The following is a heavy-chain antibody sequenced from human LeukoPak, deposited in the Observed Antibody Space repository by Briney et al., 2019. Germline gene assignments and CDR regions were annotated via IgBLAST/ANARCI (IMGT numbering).Heavy chain of an antibody. D-gene: IGHD3-10*01. V-gene: IGHV3-15*01. J-gene: IGHJ4*02. CDR1: GFTVTNAW. CDR2: LKSETDAGTK. CDR3: TTGRFVSGSSLEY. Sequence: GGSLRLSCAASGFTVTNAWMSWVRQAPGKGLEWVGRLKSETDAGTKDYPPPVEGRFTISRDDSKSTLFLLMNRLKSEDTAVYYCTTGRFVSGSSLEYWGQGTLVTVSS.